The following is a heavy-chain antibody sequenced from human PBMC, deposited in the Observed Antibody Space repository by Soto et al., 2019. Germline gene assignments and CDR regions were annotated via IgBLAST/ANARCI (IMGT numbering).Heavy chain of an antibody. CDR3: ARGAIGDYVSFFDY. Sequence: QVQLQESGPGLVKPSETLSLTCTVSGGSISSYYWSWIRQPPGKGLECIGYTQYSGSTKYNPSLKSRVTISVDMSKNQFSLKLSSVTAADTAVYYCARGAIGDYVSFFDYWGQGTLVTVSS. CDR2: TQYSGST. J-gene: IGHJ4*02. V-gene: IGHV4-59*01. D-gene: IGHD4-17*01. CDR1: GGSISSYY.